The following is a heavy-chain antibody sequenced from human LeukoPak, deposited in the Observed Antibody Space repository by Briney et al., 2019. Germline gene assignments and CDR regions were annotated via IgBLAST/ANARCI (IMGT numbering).Heavy chain of an antibody. D-gene: IGHD3-3*01. CDR1: GGSFSGYY. CDR3: ARGLSGYWDYYYYYGMDV. CDR2: INHSGST. V-gene: IGHV4-34*01. J-gene: IGHJ6*02. Sequence: SETLSLTCAVYGGSFSGYYWSWIRQPPGKGLEWIGEINHSGSTNYNPSLKSRVTISVDTSKNQFSLKLSSVTGADTAVYYCARGLSGYWDYYYYYGMDVWGQGTTVTVSS.